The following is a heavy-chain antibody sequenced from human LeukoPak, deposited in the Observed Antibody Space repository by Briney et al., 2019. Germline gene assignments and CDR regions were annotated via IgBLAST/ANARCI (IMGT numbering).Heavy chain of an antibody. Sequence: PGGSLRLSCAASGFTFSSYGMHWVRQAPGKGLEWVAVISYDGSNKYYADSVKGRFTISRDNSKNTLYLQMNSLRAEDTAVYYCAKDYCSSTSCYRAYYYMDVWGKGTTVTISS. CDR3: AKDYCSSTSCYRAYYYMDV. CDR2: ISYDGSNK. D-gene: IGHD2-2*01. V-gene: IGHV3-30*18. CDR1: GFTFSSYG. J-gene: IGHJ6*03.